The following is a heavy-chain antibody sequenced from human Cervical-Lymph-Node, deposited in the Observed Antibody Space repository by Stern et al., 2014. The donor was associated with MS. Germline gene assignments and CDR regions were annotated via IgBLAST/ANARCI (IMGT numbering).Heavy chain of an antibody. CDR2: LHASGAP. V-gene: IGHV4-61*02. CDR3: ARGHWELLGNNYFDS. D-gene: IGHD1-26*01. CDR1: GASISSGTSY. J-gene: IGHJ4*02. Sequence: QVQLQESGPGLVKPSQTLSLTCTVSGASISSGTSYWSWIRQPAGGGLEWIGRLHASGAPYYHPSPKRRVTISGDTSKNQFPLNLNSVTAADTAVYYCARGHWELLGNNYFDSWGQGTLVTVSS.